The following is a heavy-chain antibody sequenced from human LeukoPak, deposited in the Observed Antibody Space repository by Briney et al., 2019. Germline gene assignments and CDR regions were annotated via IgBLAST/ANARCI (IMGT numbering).Heavy chain of an antibody. CDR3: AREWWWFGEPWGFDF. J-gene: IGHJ4*02. Sequence: GGSLRLSCAASGFTFSSYSMNWVRQAPGKGLEWVSSISSSSSYIYYADSVKGRFTISRDNAKNSLYLQMNSLRAEDTAVYYCAREWWWFGEPWGFDFWGQGTLVTVSS. CDR2: ISSSSSYI. V-gene: IGHV3-21*01. CDR1: GFTFSSYS. D-gene: IGHD3-10*01.